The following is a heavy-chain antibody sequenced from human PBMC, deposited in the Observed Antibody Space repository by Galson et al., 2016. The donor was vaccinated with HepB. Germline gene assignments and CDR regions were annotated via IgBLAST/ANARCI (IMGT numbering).Heavy chain of an antibody. CDR3: ARDPPYLFHEVDYFDY. V-gene: IGHV3-21*01. CDR1: GFIFSIYS. D-gene: IGHD2-15*01. Sequence: SLRLSCAASGFIFSIYSMNWVRQAPGKGLEWVSSISSTSNYIYYADSVKGRFTISRDNAKNSLYLQMNSLRAEDTAVYYCARDPPYLFHEVDYFDYWGQGTLVTVSS. CDR2: ISSTSNYI. J-gene: IGHJ4*02.